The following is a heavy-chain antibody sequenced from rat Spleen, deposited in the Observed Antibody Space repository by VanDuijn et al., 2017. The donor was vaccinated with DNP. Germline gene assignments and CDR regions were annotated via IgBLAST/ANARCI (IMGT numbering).Heavy chain of an antibody. D-gene: IGHD1-10*01. CDR1: GFTFNNYW. J-gene: IGHJ1*01. Sequence: EVQLVESGGDLVQPGRPLKLSCVAPGFTFNNYWMTWIRQVPGKGLEWVASITGSGGSTYYPDSVKGRFTISRDNAKNTLYLQMNRLRSEDTATYYCARGNNNYPYWSFDFWGPGTMVTVSS. CDR2: ITGSGGST. V-gene: IGHV5-31*01. CDR3: ARGNNNYPYWSFDF.